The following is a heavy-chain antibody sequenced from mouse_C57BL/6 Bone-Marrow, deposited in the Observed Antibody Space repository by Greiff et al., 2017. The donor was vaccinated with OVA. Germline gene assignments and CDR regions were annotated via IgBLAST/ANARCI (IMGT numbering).Heavy chain of an antibody. D-gene: IGHD3-2*02. CDR2: INPGSGGT. J-gene: IGHJ4*01. V-gene: IGHV1-54*01. CDR3: AREPELYSSGYVNAMDY. Sequence: VKLMESGAELVRPGTSVKVSCKASGYAFTNYLIEWVKQRPGQGLEWIGVINPGSGGTNYNEKFKGKATLTADKSSSTAYMQLSSLTSEDSAVYFCAREPELYSSGYVNAMDYWGQGTSVTVSS. CDR1: GYAFTNYL.